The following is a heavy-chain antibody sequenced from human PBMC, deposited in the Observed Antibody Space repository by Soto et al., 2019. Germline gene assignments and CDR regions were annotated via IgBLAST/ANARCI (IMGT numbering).Heavy chain of an antibody. V-gene: IGHV3-23*01. CDR3: AKDGSLYSSYDYYYGMDV. J-gene: IGHJ6*02. D-gene: IGHD3-22*01. CDR1: GFTFNTFA. Sequence: GGSLRLSCAASGFTFNTFAMNWVRQAPGKGLEWVSTISGRGGTTSYADSVKGRFIISRDNSKNTLYLQMSSLRAEDTARYYCAKDGSLYSSYDYYYGMDVWGQGTTVTVSS. CDR2: ISGRGGTT.